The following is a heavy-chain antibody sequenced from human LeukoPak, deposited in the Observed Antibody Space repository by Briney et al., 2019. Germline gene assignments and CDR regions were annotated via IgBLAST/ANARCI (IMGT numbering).Heavy chain of an antibody. J-gene: IGHJ4*02. CDR1: GGTFSSYA. D-gene: IGHD6-19*01. V-gene: IGHV1-69*13. CDR2: IIPIFGTA. CDR3: ARDLEGIAVVGTNY. Sequence: ASVKVSCKASGGTFSSYAISWVRQAPGQGLEWMGGIIPIFGTANYAQKFQGRVTITADESTSTAYMELSSLRSEDTAVYYCARDLEGIAVVGTNYWGQGTLVTVSS.